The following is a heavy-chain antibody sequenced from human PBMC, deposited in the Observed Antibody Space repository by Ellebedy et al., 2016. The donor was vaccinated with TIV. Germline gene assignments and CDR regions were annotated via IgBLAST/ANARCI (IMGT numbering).Heavy chain of an antibody. CDR2: IIPIFGTA. D-gene: IGHD2-8*01. Sequence: AASVKVSCKASGGTFSSYAISWVRQAPGQGLEWMGGIIPIFGTANYAQKFQGRVTIAADESTSTAYMELSSLRSEDTAVYYCARENNGDDAFDIWGQGTMVTVSS. V-gene: IGHV1-69*13. J-gene: IGHJ3*02. CDR1: GGTFSSYA. CDR3: ARENNGDDAFDI.